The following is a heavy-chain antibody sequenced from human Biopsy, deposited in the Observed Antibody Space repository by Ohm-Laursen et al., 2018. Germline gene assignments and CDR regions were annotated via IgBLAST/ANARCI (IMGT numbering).Heavy chain of an antibody. V-gene: IGHV3-9*01. CDR2: IDWNRGSI. D-gene: IGHD6-19*01. J-gene: IGHJ5*01. CDR1: RFTFEDYA. CDR3: AREQPALSGGGSWFDS. Sequence: SLRLSCTASRFTFEDYAMHWVRLTPGKGLEWVSGIDWNRGSIAYGDSVKGRFTISRDNGKNFLYLQMSSLRVEDTALYFCAREQPALSGGGSWFDSWGQGTLVIVSS.